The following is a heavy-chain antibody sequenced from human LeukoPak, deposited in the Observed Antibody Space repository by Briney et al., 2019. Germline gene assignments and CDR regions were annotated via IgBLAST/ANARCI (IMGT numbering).Heavy chain of an antibody. Sequence: ASVKVSCKASGGTLSSYAISWVRQAPGQGLEWMGGIIPIFGTANYAQKFQGRVTITADESTSTAYMELSSLRSEDTAVYYCARDRTYCGGDCYSEFQHWGQGTLVTVSS. CDR3: ARDRTYCGGDCYSEFQH. CDR1: GGTLSSYA. D-gene: IGHD2-21*02. V-gene: IGHV1-69*13. CDR2: IIPIFGTA. J-gene: IGHJ1*01.